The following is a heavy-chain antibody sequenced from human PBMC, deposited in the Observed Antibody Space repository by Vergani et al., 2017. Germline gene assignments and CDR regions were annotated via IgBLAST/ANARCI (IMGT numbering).Heavy chain of an antibody. CDR3: ARDTSGYYHDY. D-gene: IGHD3-22*01. Sequence: EAQLVESGGGAVKPGGSLRLSCTASGISFSTYSMNWVRQAPGKGLEWVSYISSSSGIIHYADSVKGRFTISRDNAKNSLYLQMNSLRAEDTAVYYCARDTSGYYHDYWGQGTLVTVSS. CDR2: ISSSSGII. V-gene: IGHV3-48*01. CDR1: GISFSTYS. J-gene: IGHJ4*02.